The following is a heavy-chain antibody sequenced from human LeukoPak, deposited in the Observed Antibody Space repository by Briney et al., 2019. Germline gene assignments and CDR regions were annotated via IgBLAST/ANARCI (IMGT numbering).Heavy chain of an antibody. D-gene: IGHD1-26*01. J-gene: IGHJ4*02. CDR1: GFTFSDYY. CDR3: ARDGWVSGFKLHYCFDY. V-gene: IGHV3-11*04. Sequence: SGGSLRLSCAASGFTFSDYYMSWIRQAPGKELEWVSYISSSSSTIYYADSVKGRFTISRDNAKNSLYLQMNSLRAEDTAVYYCARDGWVSGFKLHYCFDYWGQGTLVTVSS. CDR2: ISSSSSTI.